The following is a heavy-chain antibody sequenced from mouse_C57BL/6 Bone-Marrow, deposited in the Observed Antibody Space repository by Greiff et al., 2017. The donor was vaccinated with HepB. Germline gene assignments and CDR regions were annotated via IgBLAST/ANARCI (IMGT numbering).Heavy chain of an antibody. CDR1: GYTFTSYW. CDR3: ARWVSTMVTTYFDY. CDR2: IYPGSGST. Sequence: QVQLQQPGAELVKPGASVKMSCKASGYTFTSYWITWVKQRPGQGLEWIGDIYPGSGSTNYNEKFKSKATLTVDTSSSTAYMQLSSLTSEDSAVYYCARWVSTMVTTYFDYWGQGTTLTVSS. J-gene: IGHJ2*01. D-gene: IGHD2-2*01. V-gene: IGHV1-55*01.